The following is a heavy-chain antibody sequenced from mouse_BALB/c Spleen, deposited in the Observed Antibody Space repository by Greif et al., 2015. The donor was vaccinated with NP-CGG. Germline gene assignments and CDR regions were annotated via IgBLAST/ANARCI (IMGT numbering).Heavy chain of an antibody. CDR3: TRSGLRRVGAMDY. D-gene: IGHD2-4*01. CDR2: INPSNGGT. V-gene: IGHV1S81*02. J-gene: IGHJ4*01. Sequence: QVQLQQSGAELVKPGASVKLSCKASGYTFTSYYMYWVKQRPGQGLEWIGEINPSNGGTNFNEKFKSKATLTVDKSSSTAYMQLSSLTSEDSAVYYCTRSGLRRVGAMDYWGQGTSVTVSS. CDR1: GYTFTSYY.